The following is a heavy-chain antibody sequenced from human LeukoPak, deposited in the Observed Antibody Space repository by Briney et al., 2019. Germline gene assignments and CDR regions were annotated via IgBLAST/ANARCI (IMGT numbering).Heavy chain of an antibody. D-gene: IGHD3-22*01. Sequence: PSQTLSLTCAVSGGSVSSGRYSWSWIRQPPGKGLEWIGYIYYSASTYYNPSLKSRVTMSVDTSKNQFSLKLSSVTAADTAVYYCARDLYYYYDSSGPGWYFDLWGRGTLVTVSS. CDR1: GGSVSSGRYS. V-gene: IGHV4-30-4*07. CDR3: ARDLYYYYDSSGPGWYFDL. J-gene: IGHJ2*01. CDR2: IYYSAST.